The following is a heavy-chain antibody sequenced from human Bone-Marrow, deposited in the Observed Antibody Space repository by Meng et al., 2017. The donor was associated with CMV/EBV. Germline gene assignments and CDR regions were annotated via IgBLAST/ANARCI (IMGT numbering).Heavy chain of an antibody. J-gene: IGHJ3*02. Sequence: SQTLSLTCAISGDSVSTNSAAWNWIRQSPSRGLEWLGRTYYRSKWYNDYAISVKSRITINPDTSKNQFSLQLNSVTPEDAAVYYCARGNSSPRAFDIWGQGTMVTVSS. CDR1: GDSVSTNSAA. D-gene: IGHD6-6*01. V-gene: IGHV6-1*01. CDR2: TYYRSKWYN. CDR3: ARGNSSPRAFDI.